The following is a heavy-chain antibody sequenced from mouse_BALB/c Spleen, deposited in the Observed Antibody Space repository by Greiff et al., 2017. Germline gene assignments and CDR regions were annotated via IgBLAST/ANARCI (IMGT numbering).Heavy chain of an antibody. V-gene: IGHV5-6-2*01. J-gene: IGHJ3*01. CDR2: INSNGGST. CDR1: GFTFSSYY. Sequence: EVKLVESGGGLVKLGGSLKLSCAASGFTFSSYYMSWVRQTPEKRLELVAAINSNGGSTYYPDTVKGRFTISRDNAKNTLYLQMSSLKSEDTALYYCARNWDERAWFAYWGQGTLVTVSA. D-gene: IGHD4-1*01. CDR3: ARNWDERAWFAY.